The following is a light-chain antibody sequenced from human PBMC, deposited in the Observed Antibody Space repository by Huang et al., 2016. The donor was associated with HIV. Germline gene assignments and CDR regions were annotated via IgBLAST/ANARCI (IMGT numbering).Light chain of an antibody. CDR3: QQYGSSMAT. Sequence: LTQSPGSLSLSPGDRVTLSCRASQSVDSGYVAWYHQKPGQSPRLIVYGTSSRASGIPSRFSGSGSGGDFSLTISGLDSEDFGVYYCQQYGSSMATFGQGTKVDI. V-gene: IGKV3-20*01. CDR2: GTS. CDR1: QSVDSGY. J-gene: IGKJ2*01.